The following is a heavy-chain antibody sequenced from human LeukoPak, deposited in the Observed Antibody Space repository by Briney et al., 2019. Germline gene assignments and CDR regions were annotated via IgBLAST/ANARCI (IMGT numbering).Heavy chain of an antibody. CDR2: IYTTGNT. V-gene: IGHV4-4*07. CDR3: ARGMDWNEGHAFDI. D-gene: IGHD1-1*01. CDR1: GGSISGYY. J-gene: IGHJ3*02. Sequence: SETLSLTCTVSGGSISGYYWSWIRQSAGKGLEWIGHIYTTGNTNYNPSFKSRVTISVDTSKNQFSLKLSSVTAADTAVYYCARGMDWNEGHAFDIWGQGTMVTVSS.